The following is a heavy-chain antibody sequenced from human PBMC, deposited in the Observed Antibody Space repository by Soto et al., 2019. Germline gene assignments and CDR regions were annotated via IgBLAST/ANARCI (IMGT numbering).Heavy chain of an antibody. Sequence: QVQLVESGGGVVQPGRSLRLSCAASGFTFSSYAMHWVRQAPGKGLEWVAVISDEGTNKDYADSVKGRFTISRDKSKSTLDLQMDSLRPEDTAVYYCARDGSYYDVLTEHYFDVWGQGTLVSVSA. J-gene: IGHJ4*02. CDR2: ISDEGTNK. CDR1: GFTFSSYA. V-gene: IGHV3-30*04. D-gene: IGHD3-9*01. CDR3: ARDGSYYDVLTEHYFDV.